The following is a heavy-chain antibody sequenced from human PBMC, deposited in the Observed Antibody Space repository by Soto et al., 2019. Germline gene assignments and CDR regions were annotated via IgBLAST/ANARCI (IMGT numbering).Heavy chain of an antibody. CDR3: ARKNCTSTTCYAYFDY. CDR2: IYYSGST. V-gene: IGHV4-39*06. Sequence: ESLSLTCSVSGGSISSSSYYRGWIRQPPGKGLEWIGSIYYSGSTYYNPSLKSLVTRSRGTSKNQSPLKLRSVTAADTAVYSCARKNCTSTTCYAYFDYWGQGTMVTVSS. CDR1: GGSISSSSYY. J-gene: IGHJ4*02. D-gene: IGHD2-2*01.